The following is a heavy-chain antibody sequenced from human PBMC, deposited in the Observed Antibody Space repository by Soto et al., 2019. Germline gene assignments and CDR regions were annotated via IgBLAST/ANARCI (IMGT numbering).Heavy chain of an antibody. Sequence: QVQLVQSGAEVKKPGASVKVSCKASGYIFSTYDINWVRQAPGQGLESMGWLNPNSGNTGYAQKFQGRVTMTRNTSINTAYMELSSLGSEDTAVYYCARDHRYNWNDEGWFDPWGQGTLGTVSS. CDR2: LNPNSGNT. CDR1: GYIFSTYD. CDR3: ARDHRYNWNDEGWFDP. J-gene: IGHJ5*02. D-gene: IGHD1-20*01. V-gene: IGHV1-8*01.